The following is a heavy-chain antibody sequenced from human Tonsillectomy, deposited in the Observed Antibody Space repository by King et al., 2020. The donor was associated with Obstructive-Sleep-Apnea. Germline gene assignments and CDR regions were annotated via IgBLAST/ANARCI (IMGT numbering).Heavy chain of an antibody. V-gene: IGHV4-59*08. CDR3: ARHVISSDYYIYYFDY. J-gene: IGHJ4*02. CDR1: GGSIRSYY. Sequence: VQLQESGPGLVKPSETLSLTCTVSGGSIRSYYWSWIRQPPGKGLEWIGYIYSSGSTTYNPSLRSRVTISVDTSKNQFSLKLSSVTAADTAVYYCARHVISSDYYIYYFDYWGQGTLVTVSS. D-gene: IGHD3-22*01. CDR2: IYSSGST.